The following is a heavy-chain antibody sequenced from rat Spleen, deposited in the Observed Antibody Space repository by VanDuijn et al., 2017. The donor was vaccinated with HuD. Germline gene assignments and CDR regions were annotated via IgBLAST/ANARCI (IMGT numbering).Heavy chain of an antibody. CDR1: GYSITSNY. CDR3: ARHYSSYKVMDA. V-gene: IGHV3-1*01. D-gene: IGHD1-2*01. CDR2: ISYSGST. Sequence: EVQLQESGPGLVKPSQSLSLTCSVTGYSITSNYWGWIRKFPGNKMEWMGYISYSGSTSYNPSLKSRISITRDTSKNQLFLQLNSVTTEDTATYYCARHYSSYKVMDAWGQGASVTVSS. J-gene: IGHJ4*01.